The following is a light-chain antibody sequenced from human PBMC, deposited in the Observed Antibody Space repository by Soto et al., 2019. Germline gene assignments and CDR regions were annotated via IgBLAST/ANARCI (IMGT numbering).Light chain of an antibody. CDR1: QSISSW. J-gene: IGKJ1*01. Sequence: DIQMTQSPSTLSASVGDRVIITCRASQSISSWLAWYQQKPGKAPKLLIYDASRLESGVPSRFSGSGSGTEFTLTISSLQPDDFATYYCQQYNSYSRTFGQGTKVEIK. V-gene: IGKV1-5*01. CDR3: QQYNSYSRT. CDR2: DAS.